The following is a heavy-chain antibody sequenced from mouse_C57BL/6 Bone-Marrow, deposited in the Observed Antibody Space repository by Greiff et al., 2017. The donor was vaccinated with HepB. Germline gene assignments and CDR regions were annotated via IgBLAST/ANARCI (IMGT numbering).Heavy chain of an antibody. J-gene: IGHJ4*01. CDR2: SRNKANDYTT. CDR3: ARDAGYYGSSYDYAMDY. CDR1: GFTFSDFY. D-gene: IGHD1-1*01. Sequence: EVMLVESGGGLVQSVRSLRLSCATSGFTFSDFYMEWVRQAPGKGLEWIAASRNKANDYTTEYSASVKGRFIVSRDTSQSILYLQMNALRAEDTAIYYCARDAGYYGSSYDYAMDYWGQGTSV. V-gene: IGHV7-1*01.